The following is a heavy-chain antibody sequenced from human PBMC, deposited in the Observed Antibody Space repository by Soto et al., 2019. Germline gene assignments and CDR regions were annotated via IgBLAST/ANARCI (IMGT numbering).Heavy chain of an antibody. CDR2: INSDGSST. D-gene: IGHD2-2*01. CDR1: GFTFSSYW. CDR3: ARPSYCSSTSCPYLY. Sequence: GGSLRLSCAASGFTFSSYWMHWVRQAPGKGLVWVSRINSDGSSTSYADSVKGRFTISRDNAKNTLYLQMNSLRAEDTAVYYCARPSYCSSTSCPYLYWGQGTLVTVSS. V-gene: IGHV3-74*01. J-gene: IGHJ4*02.